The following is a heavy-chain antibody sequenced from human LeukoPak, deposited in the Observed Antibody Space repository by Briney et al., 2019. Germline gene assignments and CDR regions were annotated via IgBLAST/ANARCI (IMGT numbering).Heavy chain of an antibody. CDR2: INPSGGST. J-gene: IGHJ4*02. CDR1: VYTFTSYY. CDR3: ASVDPALSYDY. D-gene: IGHD3/OR15-3a*01. V-gene: IGHV1-46*01. Sequence: ASVKVSFKASVYTFTSYYMHWVRQAPGQGLEWRGIINPSGGSTSYAQKFQGRVTMTRDTSTSTVYMELSSLRSEDTAVYYCASVDPALSYDYWGQGTLVTVSS.